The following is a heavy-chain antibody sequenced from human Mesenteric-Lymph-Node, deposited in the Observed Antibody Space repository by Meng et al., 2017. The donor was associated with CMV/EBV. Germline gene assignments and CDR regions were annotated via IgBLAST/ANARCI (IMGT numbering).Heavy chain of an antibody. D-gene: IGHD2-2*01. CDR1: TFSSYA. J-gene: IGHJ4*02. CDR2: VIPIFGTA. CDR3: ARGGGGYCSSTSCYRFDY. Sequence: TFSSYAISWVRQAPGQGLEWMGGVIPIFGTANYAQRFQSRVTITADESTSTAYMELSSLRSEDTAVYYCARGGGGYCSSTSCYRFDYWGQGTLVTVSS. V-gene: IGHV1-69*01.